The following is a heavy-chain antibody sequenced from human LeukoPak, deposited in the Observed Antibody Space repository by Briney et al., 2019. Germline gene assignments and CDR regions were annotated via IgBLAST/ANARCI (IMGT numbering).Heavy chain of an antibody. D-gene: IGHD1-26*01. V-gene: IGHV1-18*01. CDR1: GYTFTSYG. J-gene: IGHJ4*02. CDR3: ARDEWELLPGGTNY. CDR2: ISAYNGNT. Sequence: GASVKVSCKASGYTFTSYGISWVLQAPGQGLEWMGWISAYNGNTNYAQNLQGRVTMTTDTSTSTAYMELRSLRSDDTAVYYCARDEWELLPGGTNYWGQGTLVTVSS.